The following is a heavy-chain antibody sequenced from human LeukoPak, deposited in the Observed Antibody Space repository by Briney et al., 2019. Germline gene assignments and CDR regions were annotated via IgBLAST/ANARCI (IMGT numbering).Heavy chain of an antibody. CDR1: GFTFSSYA. J-gene: IGHJ5*02. CDR2: ISSSSSYI. D-gene: IGHD2-2*01. V-gene: IGHV3-21*01. Sequence: PGGSLRLSCAASGFTFSSYAMNWVRQAPGKGLEWVSSISSSSSYIYYADSVKGRFTISRDNAKNSLYLQMNSLRAEDTAVYYCARGLPYIVVVPVADEGRPYNWFDPWGQGTLVTVSS. CDR3: ARGLPYIVVVPVADEGRPYNWFDP.